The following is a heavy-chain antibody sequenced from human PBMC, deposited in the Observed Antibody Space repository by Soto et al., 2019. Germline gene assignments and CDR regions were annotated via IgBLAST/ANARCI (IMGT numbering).Heavy chain of an antibody. Sequence: QVQLVESGGGVVQPGRSLRLSCAASGFTFSSYGMHWVRQAPGKGLEWVAVISYDGSNKYYADSVKGRFTISRDNSKNTLYLQMNSLRAEDTAVYYCAKDQFSGYGYYDFWSGYYFDYWGQGTLVTVSS. J-gene: IGHJ4*02. CDR1: GFTFSSYG. D-gene: IGHD3-3*01. CDR2: ISYDGSNK. CDR3: AKDQFSGYGYYDFWSGYYFDY. V-gene: IGHV3-30*18.